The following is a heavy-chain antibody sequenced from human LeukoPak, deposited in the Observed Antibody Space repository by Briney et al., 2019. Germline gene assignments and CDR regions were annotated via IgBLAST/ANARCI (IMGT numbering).Heavy chain of an antibody. CDR2: IYSGGGT. Sequence: PGGSLRLSCAASGFTVSSNYMTWVRQAPGKGLEWVSVIYSGGGTYYADSVKGRFTISRDNPKNMLYLQMNSLRAEDTAVYYCARDAEGSGFDYWGQGTLVTVSS. D-gene: IGHD3-10*01. CDR3: ARDAEGSGFDY. CDR1: GFTVSSNY. V-gene: IGHV3-53*01. J-gene: IGHJ4*02.